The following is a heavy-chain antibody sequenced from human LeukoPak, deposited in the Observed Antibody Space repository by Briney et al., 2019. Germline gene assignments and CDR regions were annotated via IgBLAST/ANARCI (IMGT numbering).Heavy chain of an antibody. Sequence: GGSLRLSSADSGFTFCSYAMHWVRQAPGKGRGWVAVISHDGSNKYYADSVKGRFTISRDNSKNTLYLQMNSLRAEDTAVYYCARDRVAFDIWGQGTMVTVSS. V-gene: IGHV3-30*04. CDR1: GFTFCSYA. J-gene: IGHJ3*02. CDR3: ARDRVAFDI. CDR2: ISHDGSNK.